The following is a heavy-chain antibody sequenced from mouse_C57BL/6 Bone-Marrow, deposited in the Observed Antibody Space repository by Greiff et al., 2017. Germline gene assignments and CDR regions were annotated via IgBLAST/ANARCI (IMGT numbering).Heavy chain of an antibody. CDR1: GYTFTDHT. D-gene: IGHD2-5*01. CDR3: ARENYSNYERWYFDV. J-gene: IGHJ1*03. Sequence: QVQLQQSDAELVKPGASVKISCKVSGYTFTDHTIHWMKQRPEQGLEWIGYIYPRDGSTKYNEKFKGKATLTADKSSSTAYMQLNSLTSEDSAVYFCARENYSNYERWYFDVWGTGTTVTVSS. V-gene: IGHV1-78*01. CDR2: IYPRDGST.